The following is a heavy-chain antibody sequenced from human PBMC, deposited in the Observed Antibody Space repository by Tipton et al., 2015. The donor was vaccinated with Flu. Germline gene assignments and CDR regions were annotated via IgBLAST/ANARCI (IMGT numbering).Heavy chain of an antibody. J-gene: IGHJ4*02. CDR1: GGSFSGYY. Sequence: TLSLTCAVYGGSFSGYYWSWIRQPPGKGLEWIGEINHSGSTNYNPSLKSRVTISVDTSKNQFSLELSSVTAADTAVYYCARGLQAVVRSPLHYWGQGTLVTVSS. CDR3: ARGLQAVVRSPLHY. V-gene: IGHV4-34*01. CDR2: INHSGST. D-gene: IGHD4-23*01.